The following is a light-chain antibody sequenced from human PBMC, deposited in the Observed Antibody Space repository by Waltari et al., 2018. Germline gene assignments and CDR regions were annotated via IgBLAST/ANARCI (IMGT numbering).Light chain of an antibody. CDR2: GAS. CDR1: QSVTRA. V-gene: IGKV3-20*01. J-gene: IGKJ1*01. CDR3: QHDLRLPVT. Sequence: EIVLTQSPGTLSLSQGESATLSCRTGQSVTRALAWYQQKPGQAPRLLIYGASNRATGIPDRFSGSGSGTDFSLTISSLEPEDFAVYYCQHDLRLPVTFGQGTKVEVK.